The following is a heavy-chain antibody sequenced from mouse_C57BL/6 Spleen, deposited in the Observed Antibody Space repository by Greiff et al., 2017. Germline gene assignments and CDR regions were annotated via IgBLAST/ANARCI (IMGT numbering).Heavy chain of an antibody. V-gene: IGHV2-9-1*01. D-gene: IGHD3-3*01. CDR3: ARRSWDRDYYAMEY. Sequence: VKLMESGPGLVAPSQSLSITCTVSGFSLTSYAISWVRQPPGKGLEWLGVIWTGGGTNYNSALKSRLSISKDNAKSQVFLKMNRLQTDDTARYYCARRSWDRDYYAMEYWGQGTSVTVSS. J-gene: IGHJ4*01. CDR1: GFSLTSYA. CDR2: IWTGGGT.